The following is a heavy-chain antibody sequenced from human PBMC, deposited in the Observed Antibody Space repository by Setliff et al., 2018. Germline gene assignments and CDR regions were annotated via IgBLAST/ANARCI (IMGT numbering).Heavy chain of an antibody. CDR3: ARAPSVELVTIRTNSWFTY. J-gene: IGHJ4*02. CDR1: GYTFTSSG. CDR2: ISAYSGNT. V-gene: IGHV1-18*01. D-gene: IGHD5-18*01. Sequence: ASVKVSCKASGYTFTSSGISWVRQAPGQGLEWMGWISAYSGNTNYAQRLQGRVTMTTDTSTSTAYMELRSLRSDDSAFYYCARAPSVELVTIRTNSWFTYWGQGTLVTVSS.